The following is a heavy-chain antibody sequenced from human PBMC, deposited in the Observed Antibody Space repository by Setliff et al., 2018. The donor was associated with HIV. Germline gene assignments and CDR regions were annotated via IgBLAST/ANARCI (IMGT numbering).Heavy chain of an antibody. V-gene: IGHV4-39*01. Sequence: SETLSLTCTVSGGSISNSRYYWSWIRQPPGKGLEWIWSIYYSGSTYYNPSLKSRVTISIDTSKNQFSLNLTSVTAADTAVYYCASRVYYYDSNNFLREEGFDPWGQGTLVTVSS. D-gene: IGHD3-22*01. CDR3: ASRVYYYDSNNFLREEGFDP. CDR2: IYYSGST. J-gene: IGHJ5*02. CDR1: GGSISNSRYY.